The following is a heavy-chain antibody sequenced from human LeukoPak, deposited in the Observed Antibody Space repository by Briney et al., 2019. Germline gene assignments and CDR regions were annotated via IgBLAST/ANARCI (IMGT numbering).Heavy chain of an antibody. D-gene: IGHD3-10*01. J-gene: IGHJ4*02. CDR3: ARYSFTMVRGVIPDY. CDR1: GFTFSSYW. V-gene: IGHV3-7*01. CDR2: MKQDGSEI. Sequence: PGGSLRLSCAASGFTFSSYWMSWVRQAPGKGLEWVANMKQDGSEIYYVDSVKGRFTISRDNAKNSLYLQMNSLRVEDTAVYYCARYSFTMVRGVIPDYWGQGTLVTVSS.